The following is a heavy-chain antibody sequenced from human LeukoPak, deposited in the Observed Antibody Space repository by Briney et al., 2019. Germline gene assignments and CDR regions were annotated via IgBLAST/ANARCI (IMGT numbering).Heavy chain of an antibody. CDR3: ARAPIESASWYHAFDV. CDR2: INHNGSGK. V-gene: IGHV3-7*01. Sequence: GGSLRLSCVASGFSFSSYRMGWVRQAPGKGLEWVSAINHNGSGKYYVNSVKGRFTISRDNAENSLYLQMNSLTAEDTAVYYCARAPIESASWYHAFDVWGQGTMVTVSS. D-gene: IGHD6-13*01. J-gene: IGHJ3*01. CDR1: GFSFSSYR.